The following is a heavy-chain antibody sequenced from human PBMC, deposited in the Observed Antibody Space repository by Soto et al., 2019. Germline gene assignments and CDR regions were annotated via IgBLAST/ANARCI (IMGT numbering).Heavy chain of an antibody. Sequence: QLQLQESGSGLVKTSETLSLTCAVSGVSIIRAGYSWCWIRQSPGKRLEWIGYTYDLGSTYYNPSFRGRVSISVDRSKNQMSLKLDSVTAAYTAVYFCARETKRLGVSFDNWGPGTLVTVSS. CDR2: TYDLGST. CDR3: ARETKRLGVSFDN. CDR1: GVSIIRAGYS. V-gene: IGHV4-30-2*06. D-gene: IGHD3-9*01. J-gene: IGHJ4*01.